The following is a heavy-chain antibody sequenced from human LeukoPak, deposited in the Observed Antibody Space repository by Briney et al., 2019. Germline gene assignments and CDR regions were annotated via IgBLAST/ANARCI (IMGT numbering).Heavy chain of an antibody. D-gene: IGHD5-12*01. CDR2: IKSKTDGGTT. CDR3: TTLGSGYSSF. J-gene: IGHJ4*02. CDR1: GFSFSNAW. Sequence: SGGSLRLSCAASGFSFSNAWMSWVRQAPGKGVEWVGQIKSKTDGGTTDYAAPVKGRFTISRDDSKNTLYLQMNSLKTEDTAVYYCTTLGSGYSSFWGQGTLVTVSS. V-gene: IGHV3-15*01.